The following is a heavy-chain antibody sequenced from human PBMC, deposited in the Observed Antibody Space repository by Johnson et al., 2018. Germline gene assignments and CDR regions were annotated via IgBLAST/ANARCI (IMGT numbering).Heavy chain of an antibody. CDR3: VRDVWPYCGVDCSPNAY. V-gene: IGHV3-74*01. D-gene: IGHD2-21*02. CDR2: INSDGSMT. CDR1: GFTFSGYW. J-gene: IGHJ4*02. Sequence: VQLQESGGGLVQPGGSLSLSCYGSGFTFSGYWMHWVRQVPGKGPVRVSRINSDGSMTDYADSVNGRFTISRDNARNSLYLQMKSLREGDTAVYYGVRDVWPYCGVDCSPNAYWGQGTLVTVSS.